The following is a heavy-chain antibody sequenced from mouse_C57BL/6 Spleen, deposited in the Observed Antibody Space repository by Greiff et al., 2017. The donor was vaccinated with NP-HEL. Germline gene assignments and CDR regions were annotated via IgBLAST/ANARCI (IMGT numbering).Heavy chain of an antibody. CDR3: AREDYGPNYYAMDY. CDR2: INYDGSST. CDR1: GFTFSDYY. D-gene: IGHD1-1*02. V-gene: IGHV5-16*01. J-gene: IGHJ4*01. Sequence: EVKLMESEGGLVQPGSSMKLSCTASGFTFSDYYMAWVRQVPEKGLEWVANINYDGSSTYYLDSLMSRFIISRDNAKNILYLQMSSLKSEDTATYYCAREDYGPNYYAMDYWGQGTSVTVSS.